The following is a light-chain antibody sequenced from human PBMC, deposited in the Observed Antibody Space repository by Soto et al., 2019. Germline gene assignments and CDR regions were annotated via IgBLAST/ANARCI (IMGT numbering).Light chain of an antibody. V-gene: IGLV2-11*01. CDR2: DVY. CDR1: SSDVGGYNY. J-gene: IGLJ1*01. Sequence: QSALTQPRSVSGSPGQSVAISCSGTSSDVGGYNYVTWYQQYPGKAPKLMIYDVYKRPSGVPDRFSGSKSGNTASLIISGLQAADEDEYYCRSFAGSFYVFGVGTTVTVL. CDR3: RSFAGSFYV.